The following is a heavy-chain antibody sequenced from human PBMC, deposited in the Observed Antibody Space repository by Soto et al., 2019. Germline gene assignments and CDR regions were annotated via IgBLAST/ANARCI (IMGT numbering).Heavy chain of an antibody. J-gene: IGHJ4*02. CDR1: GFTFRRYG. D-gene: IGHD1-1*01. Sequence: QVQLVESGGGVVQSGRSLRLSCVASGFTFRRYGMHWVRQAPGKGLEWVAVIWHDGSGKFYADSVKGRFTISRDNSRKMLYLQMNSLRAGDTAVYYCARGGPNGSYFDYWGQGSLVTVSS. V-gene: IGHV3-33*01. CDR3: ARGGPNGSYFDY. CDR2: IWHDGSGK.